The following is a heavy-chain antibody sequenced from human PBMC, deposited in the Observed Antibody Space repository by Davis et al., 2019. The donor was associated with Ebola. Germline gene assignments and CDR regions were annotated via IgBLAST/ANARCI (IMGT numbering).Heavy chain of an antibody. J-gene: IGHJ4*02. CDR2: IYSGGST. Sequence: GESLKISCAASGFTVSSNYMSWVRQAPGKGLEWVSVIYSGGSTDYADSVKGRFTISRDNSKNTLYLQMNSLRAEDTAVYYCARGRRLGGDYWGQGTLVTVSS. CDR3: ARGRRLGGDY. V-gene: IGHV3-53*01. D-gene: IGHD3-16*01. CDR1: GFTVSSNY.